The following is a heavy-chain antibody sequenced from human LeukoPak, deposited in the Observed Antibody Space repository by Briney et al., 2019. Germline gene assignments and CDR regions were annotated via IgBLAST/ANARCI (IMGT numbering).Heavy chain of an antibody. CDR3: ASGRTVYYYYMDV. Sequence: GGSLRLSCAASGFPFSTYSMNWVRLAPGKGLEWVSFISNTSGTIYYADSVKGRFTISRDNAKNSLYLQMNSLRAEDTAVYYCASGRTVYYYYMDVWGKGTTVTISS. D-gene: IGHD2-8*01. V-gene: IGHV3-48*01. CDR2: ISNTSGTI. CDR1: GFPFSTYS. J-gene: IGHJ6*03.